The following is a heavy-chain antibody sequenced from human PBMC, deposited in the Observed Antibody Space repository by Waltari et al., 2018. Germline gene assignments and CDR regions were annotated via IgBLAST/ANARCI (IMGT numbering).Heavy chain of an antibody. CDR3: ARDYGMDV. CDR2: INNDASST. V-gene: IGHV3-74*01. CDR1: GFTFSTYW. J-gene: IGHJ6*02. Sequence: EVQLVESGGGLVQPGGSLRLSCAASGFTFSTYWMNWVRQAPGKGLVWVSRINNDASSTSYADSVKCRFTISRDDARNTLYLQMSSLRVEDTAVYYCARDYGMDVWGQGTTVTVSS.